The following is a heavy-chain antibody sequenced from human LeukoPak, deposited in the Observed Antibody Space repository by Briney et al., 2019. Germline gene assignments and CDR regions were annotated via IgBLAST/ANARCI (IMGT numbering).Heavy chain of an antibody. V-gene: IGHV3-53*01. CDR1: GFTFDDYG. CDR2: PYTGGGT. J-gene: IGHJ4*02. Sequence: GGSLRLSCAASGFTFDDYGMSWVRQAPGKRLGWVSVPYTGGGTDHADSVKGRFIISRDNSKNTLSLQMNSLRAEDTAIYYCTRSGYRHPYHFDSWGQGTLVTVSS. CDR3: TRSGYRHPYHFDS. D-gene: IGHD3-22*01.